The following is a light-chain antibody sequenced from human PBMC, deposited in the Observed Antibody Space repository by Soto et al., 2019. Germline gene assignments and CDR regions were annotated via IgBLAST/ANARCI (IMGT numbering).Light chain of an antibody. V-gene: IGLV2-14*01. Sequence: QSALTQHASVSGSPGQSITISCTGTSSDVGGYNYVSWSQQHPGKAPQLMIYEVSNRPSGVSNRFSGSKSGNTASLTSPGLQAEDEADYYCSSYTSSSTYVFGTRTKVPVL. J-gene: IGLJ1*01. CDR1: SSDVGGYNY. CDR3: SSYTSSSTYV. CDR2: EVS.